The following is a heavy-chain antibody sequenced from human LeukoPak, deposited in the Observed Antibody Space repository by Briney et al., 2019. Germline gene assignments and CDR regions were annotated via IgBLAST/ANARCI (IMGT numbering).Heavy chain of an antibody. V-gene: IGHV3-30*02. CDR2: IRYDGIHE. D-gene: IGHD4/OR15-4a*01. J-gene: IGHJ4*02. CDR1: GFTFSTYA. Sequence: GGSLRLSCAASGFTFSTYAMRWVRQAPGKGLKWVAFIRYDGIHEFYADSVKGRFTISRDNSKNALFLQMNSLRTEDAAVYYCAKDRQDYGAHWGQGALVTVSS. CDR3: AKDRQDYGAH.